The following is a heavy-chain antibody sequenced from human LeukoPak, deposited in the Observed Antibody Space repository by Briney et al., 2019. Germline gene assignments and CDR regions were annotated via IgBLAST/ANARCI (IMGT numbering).Heavy chain of an antibody. CDR3: ARGYYFPDY. Sequence: PSETLSLTCTVSGGSVSSGSYYWSWIRQPPGKGLEWIGYIYYSGSTNYNPSLKSRVTISVDTSKNQFSLKLTSVTAADTAVYYCARGYYFPDYWGQGTLVTVSS. D-gene: IGHD2/OR15-2a*01. J-gene: IGHJ4*02. CDR2: IYYSGST. V-gene: IGHV4-61*01. CDR1: GGSVSSGSYY.